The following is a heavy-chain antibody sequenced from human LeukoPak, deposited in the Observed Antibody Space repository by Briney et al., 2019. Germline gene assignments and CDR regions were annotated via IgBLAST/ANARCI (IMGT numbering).Heavy chain of an antibody. J-gene: IGHJ5*02. CDR2: IYYSGTT. D-gene: IGHD3-10*01. V-gene: IGHV4-39*01. CDR3: ARHDYYGSVNWFDP. CDR1: GGSILSSSTY. Sequence: SETLSLTCTVSGGSILSSSTYWGWIRQPPGKGLEWVGSIYYSGTTYYNPSLKSRITISVDTSKNQFSLKLSSVTAADTAVYYCARHDYYGSVNWFDPWDQGTLVTVSS.